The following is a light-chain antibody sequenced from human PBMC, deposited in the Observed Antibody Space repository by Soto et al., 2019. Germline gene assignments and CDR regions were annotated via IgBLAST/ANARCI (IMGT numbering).Light chain of an antibody. J-gene: IGKJ1*01. CDR1: QTVTTNY. V-gene: IGKV3-20*01. CDR3: QHYGSSPWT. CDR2: GAS. Sequence: ETVLTQSPGTLSLSPGETATLSCRASQTVTTNYLAWYQQKPDQAPRLLIYGASSRATGIPDRFSGSGSGTDFTLTISRLEPEDFAVYYCQHYGSSPWTFGQGTKVEIK.